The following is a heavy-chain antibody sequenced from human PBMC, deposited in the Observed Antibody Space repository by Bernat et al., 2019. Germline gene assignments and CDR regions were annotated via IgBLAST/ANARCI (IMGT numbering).Heavy chain of an antibody. CDR1: FTTYD. Sequence: FTTYDINWVRQATGQGLEWMGWMNPDTGDTGYAQKFQGRVTLTRSTSISTAYMELSSLTSEDTAVYYWARAERNWGPDYWG. D-gene: IGHD7-27*01. CDR3: ARAERNWGPDY. J-gene: IGHJ4*01. CDR2: MNPDTGDT. V-gene: IGHV1-8*01.